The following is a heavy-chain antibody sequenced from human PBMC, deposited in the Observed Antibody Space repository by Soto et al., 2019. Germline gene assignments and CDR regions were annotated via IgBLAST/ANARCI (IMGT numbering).Heavy chain of an antibody. CDR1: GFTFSSKA. Sequence: PGGSLRLSCAASGFTFSSKAMHWVRQAPGKGLEWVAFISYDGINKYHADSAKGRFTISRDNSKNRLYLQMNSLRTEDTAVYYCARGYCSSTSCFYGMDVWGQGTTVTVSS. CDR2: ISYDGINK. J-gene: IGHJ6*02. V-gene: IGHV3-30*04. D-gene: IGHD2-2*01. CDR3: ARGYCSSTSCFYGMDV.